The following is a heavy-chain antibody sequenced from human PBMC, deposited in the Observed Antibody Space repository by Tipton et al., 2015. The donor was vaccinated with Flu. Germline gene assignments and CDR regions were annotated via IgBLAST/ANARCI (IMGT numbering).Heavy chain of an antibody. Sequence: TLSLTCSVSGSSISSSDSYWGWIRQIPGKGLEWIGSIYSGGNTYYNPSLKSPVTISLDTSKNQFSLKLRSVTAADTAVYFCARDLGDFPSPVPNWFDPWGRGTLVTVSS. V-gene: IGHV4-39*02. CDR2: IYSGGNT. D-gene: IGHD3-16*01. CDR3: ARDLGDFPSPVPNWFDP. CDR1: GSSISSSDSY. J-gene: IGHJ5*02.